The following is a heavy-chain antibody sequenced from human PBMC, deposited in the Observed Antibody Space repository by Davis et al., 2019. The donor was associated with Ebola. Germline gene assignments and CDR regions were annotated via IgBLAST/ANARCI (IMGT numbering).Heavy chain of an antibody. J-gene: IGHJ6*02. Sequence: GESLKISCAVSGITFSRYAMHWVRQAPGKGLEWVTDIAYDGRYESYAESVKGRFTISRDNSKSTLYLQMNSLRLEDTAVYYCTGNWIYGSGMDVWGPGTTVTVS. CDR2: IAYDGRYE. V-gene: IGHV3-30*04. D-gene: IGHD1-7*01. CDR1: GITFSRYA. CDR3: TGNWIYGSGMDV.